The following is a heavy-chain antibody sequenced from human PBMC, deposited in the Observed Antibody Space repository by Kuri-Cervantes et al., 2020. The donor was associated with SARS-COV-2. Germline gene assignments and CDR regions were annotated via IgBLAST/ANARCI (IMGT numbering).Heavy chain of an antibody. D-gene: IGHD1-1*01. CDR1: GFTFSGHW. V-gene: IGHV3-74*01. Sequence: GSLKISCAASGFTFSGHWIHWVRQAPGKGLVWVSRINPDGSYTNNADSVKGRFTLSRDNAKNMLFLQMNSLRAEDTAVYYCVRDGDHWNFDYWGQGTLVTGLL. CDR2: INPDGSYT. CDR3: VRDGDHWNFDY. J-gene: IGHJ4*02.